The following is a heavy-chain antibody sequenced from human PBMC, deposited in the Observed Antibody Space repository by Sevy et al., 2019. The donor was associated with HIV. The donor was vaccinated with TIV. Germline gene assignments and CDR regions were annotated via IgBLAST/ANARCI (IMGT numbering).Heavy chain of an antibody. D-gene: IGHD2-2*01. CDR1: GGSISSGGYY. CDR2: IYYSGST. J-gene: IGHJ4*02. CDR3: ARGGVKKVPVDY. Sequence: SETPSLTCTVSGGSISSGGYYWSWIRQHPGKGLEWIGYIYYSGSTYYNPSLKSRVTISVDTSKNQFSLKLSSVTAADTAVYYCARGGVKKVPVDYWGQGTLVTVSS. V-gene: IGHV4-31*03.